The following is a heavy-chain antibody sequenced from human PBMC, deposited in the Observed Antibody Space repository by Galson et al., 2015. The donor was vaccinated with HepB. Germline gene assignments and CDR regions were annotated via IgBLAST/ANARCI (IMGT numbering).Heavy chain of an antibody. CDR2: IFYSGTT. CDR1: GSSVSSSAYY. CDR3: ASLLNYGGHRDDY. Sequence: SETMSLTCTVSGSSVSSSAYYWDWLRQPPGTGLERIGSIFYSGTTYYNSSLKSRVTISVDTSKNQFSLRLSSVTPADTAIYYCASLLNYGGHRDDYWGQGTLVTVSS. D-gene: IGHD4-17*01. J-gene: IGHJ4*02. V-gene: IGHV4-39*01.